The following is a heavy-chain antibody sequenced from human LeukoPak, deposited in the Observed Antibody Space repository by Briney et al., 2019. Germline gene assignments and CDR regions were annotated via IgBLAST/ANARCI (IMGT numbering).Heavy chain of an antibody. Sequence: GASVKVSCKASGYTFTGYYMHWVRQAPGQGLEWMGWINPNSGGTNYAQKFQGRVTMTRDTSISTAYMELSRLRSDGTAVYYCARGLWFGELFHDYWGQGTLVTVSS. CDR2: INPNSGGT. J-gene: IGHJ4*02. D-gene: IGHD3-10*01. CDR1: GYTFTGYY. CDR3: ARGLWFGELFHDY. V-gene: IGHV1-2*02.